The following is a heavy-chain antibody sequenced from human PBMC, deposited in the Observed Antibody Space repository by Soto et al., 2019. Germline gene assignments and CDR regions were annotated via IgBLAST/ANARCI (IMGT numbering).Heavy chain of an antibody. J-gene: IGHJ3*02. CDR2: IYYSGST. V-gene: IGHV4-31*03. CDR1: GGSISSGGYY. D-gene: IGHD5-12*01. Sequence: SETLSLTCTVSGGSISSGGYYWSWIRQHPGKGLEWIGYIYYSGSTYYNPSLKSRVTISVDTSKNQFSLKLSSVTAADTAVYYCESGHSGYDYAFDIWGQGTMVTVSS. CDR3: ESGHSGYDYAFDI.